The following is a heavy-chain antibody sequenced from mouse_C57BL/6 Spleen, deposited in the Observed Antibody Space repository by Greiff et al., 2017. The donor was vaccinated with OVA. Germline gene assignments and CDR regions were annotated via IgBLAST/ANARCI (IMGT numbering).Heavy chain of an antibody. D-gene: IGHD1-1*01. Sequence: EVKLMESGPGLVKPSQSLSLTCSVTGYSITSGYYWNWIRQFPGNKLEWMGYISYDGSNNYNPSLKNRISITRDTSKNQFFLKLNSVTTEDTATYYCARIPILRGYAMDYWGQGTSVTVSS. CDR2: ISYDGSN. CDR1: GYSITSGYY. V-gene: IGHV3-6*01. CDR3: ARIPILRGYAMDY. J-gene: IGHJ4*01.